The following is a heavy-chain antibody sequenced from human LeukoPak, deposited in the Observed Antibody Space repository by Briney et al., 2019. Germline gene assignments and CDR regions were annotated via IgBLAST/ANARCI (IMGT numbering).Heavy chain of an antibody. CDR2: ISGSGDST. CDR3: ARHTGPIGYYSPDHY. V-gene: IGHV3-23*01. CDR1: GFTFSIYA. Sequence: TGGSLRLSCAASGFTFSIYAMSWVRQAPGKGLEWVSAISGSGDSTYYADSVKGRFTISRDNSKNTLYLQMNSPRADDTAVYYCARHTGPIGYYSPDHYWGQGTLVTVSS. J-gene: IGHJ4*02. D-gene: IGHD3-22*01.